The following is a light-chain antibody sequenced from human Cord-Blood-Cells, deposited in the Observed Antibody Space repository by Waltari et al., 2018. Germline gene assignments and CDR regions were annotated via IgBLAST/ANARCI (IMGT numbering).Light chain of an antibody. J-gene: IGLJ2*01. CDR2: DVS. CDR1: SSDVGGYNY. CDR3: SSYTSSSTVV. Sequence: QSALPQPASVSGSPGQSIPIPCPGTSSDVGGYNYISWYQQHPGKAPKLMIYDVSNRPSGVSNRFSGSKSGNTASLTISGLQAEDEADYYCSSYTSSSTVVFGGGTKLTVL. V-gene: IGLV2-14*01.